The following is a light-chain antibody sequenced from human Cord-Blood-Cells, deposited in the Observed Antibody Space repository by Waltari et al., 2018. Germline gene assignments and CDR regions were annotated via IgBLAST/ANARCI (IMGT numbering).Light chain of an antibody. CDR3: SSYTSSSTLGV. CDR1: SSDVGGYNS. Sequence: SALTQPASVSGSPGQSITISCTGTSSDVGGYNSVPWYQPHPGKAPKLMIYDVSNRPSGVSNRFSGSKSGNTASLTISGLQAEDEADYYCSSYTSSSTLGVFGGGTKLTVL. V-gene: IGLV2-14*01. J-gene: IGLJ2*01. CDR2: DVS.